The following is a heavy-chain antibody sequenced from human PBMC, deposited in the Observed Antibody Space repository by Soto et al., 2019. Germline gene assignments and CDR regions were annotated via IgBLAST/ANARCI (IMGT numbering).Heavy chain of an antibody. CDR3: ARSRLTDYSIDY. J-gene: IGHJ4*02. D-gene: IGHD4-4*01. V-gene: IGHV1-2*02. Sequence: ASVKVSCKPSGYTFTGYYIHWVRQAPGQGLEWMGWINPNSGATNYALKFQGRVTMTRDTSISAAYMELNSLTSDDTAVYYCARSRLTDYSIDYWGQGTLVTVSS. CDR1: GYTFTGYY. CDR2: INPNSGAT.